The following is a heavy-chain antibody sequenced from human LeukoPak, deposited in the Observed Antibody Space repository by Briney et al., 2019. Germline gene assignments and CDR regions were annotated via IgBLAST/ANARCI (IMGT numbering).Heavy chain of an antibody. J-gene: IGHJ4*02. CDR2: ISSTSKYV. CDR3: ARDGSDYGGSFDY. V-gene: IGHV3-21*06. CDR1: GFSLSSYS. Sequence: KTGGSLRLSCAASGFSLSSYSMNWVRQAPGKGLEWVSVISSTSKYVYYADSVKGRFTISRDNAKNSLYLQMNSLRAEDTAVYYCARDGSDYGGSFDYWGQGTLVTVSS. D-gene: IGHD3-10*01.